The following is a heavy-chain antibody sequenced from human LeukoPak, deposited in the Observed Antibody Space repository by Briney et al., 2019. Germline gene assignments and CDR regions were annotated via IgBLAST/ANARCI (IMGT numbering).Heavy chain of an antibody. V-gene: IGHV4-34*01. D-gene: IGHD3-10*01. CDR1: GGSFSNYY. J-gene: IGHJ3*02. CDR3: ASPSKLVVSRGAFDI. Sequence: PSETLSLTCAVYGGSFSNYYWSWIRQTPGKGMEWIGEINDSGRTNYNPSLMSRVTVSVDTSKNQFSLRLTSVTATDTAVYYCASPSKLVVSRGAFDIWGQGTMVTVSA. CDR2: INDSGRT.